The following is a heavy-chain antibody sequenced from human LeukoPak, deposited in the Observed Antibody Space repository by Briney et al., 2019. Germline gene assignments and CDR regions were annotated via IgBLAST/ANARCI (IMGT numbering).Heavy chain of an antibody. J-gene: IGHJ4*02. CDR2: INPNIGDT. Sequence: ASVKVSCKASGYSFNAYYMHWVRQAPGQGLEWMGWINPNIGDTNYAQKLQGRVTMTTDTSTSTAYMELRSLRSDDTAVYYCARVPLLWFGELSSYFDYWGQGTLVTVSS. CDR3: ARVPLLWFGELSSYFDY. D-gene: IGHD3-10*01. V-gene: IGHV1-2*02. CDR1: GYSFNAYY.